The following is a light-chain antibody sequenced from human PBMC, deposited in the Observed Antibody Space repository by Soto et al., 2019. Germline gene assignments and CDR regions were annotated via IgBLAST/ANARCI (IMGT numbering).Light chain of an antibody. CDR1: QGIRTD. V-gene: IGKV1-6*01. CDR2: GAS. Sequence: AVQLTQSPSSLSASVGDRVTITCRASQGIRTDLGWYQQKPGKAPKVLIFGASTLQSGVPSRFSGSGSGTDFMLTLSSLQPADFATYYCLHDYSYPRTFGQGTKVEIK. J-gene: IGKJ1*01. CDR3: LHDYSYPRT.